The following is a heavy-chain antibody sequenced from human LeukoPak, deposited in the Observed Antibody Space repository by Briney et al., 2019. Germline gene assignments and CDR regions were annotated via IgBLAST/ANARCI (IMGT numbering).Heavy chain of an antibody. D-gene: IGHD3-16*01. CDR1: GGSINSFSYY. Sequence: SGTLSLTCTVSGGSINSFSYYWSWIRQHPGKGLEWVGYIHSSGNTYYNPSLKSRVTISVDTSKNQFSLNLTSVTAADTAVYYCARRGTYYFDYWGQGTLVTVSS. J-gene: IGHJ4*02. V-gene: IGHV4-31*03. CDR2: IHSSGNT. CDR3: ARRGTYYFDY.